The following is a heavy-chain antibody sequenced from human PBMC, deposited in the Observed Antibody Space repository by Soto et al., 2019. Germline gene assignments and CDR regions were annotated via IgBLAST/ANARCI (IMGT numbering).Heavy chain of an antibody. Sequence: EVQLVESGGGLVQPGGSLRLSCAGSGFTFSSYEMSWVRQAPGKGLERVSYISSSGSAIYYADSVKGRFTISRDNAKNSLYLQMNSLRAEDTAVYYCARGEGXGYKMHYFDYWGQGTLVTVSS. CDR2: ISSSGSAI. CDR1: GFTFSSYE. CDR3: ARGEGXGYKMHYFDY. V-gene: IGHV3-48*03. J-gene: IGHJ4*02. D-gene: IGHD3-22*01.